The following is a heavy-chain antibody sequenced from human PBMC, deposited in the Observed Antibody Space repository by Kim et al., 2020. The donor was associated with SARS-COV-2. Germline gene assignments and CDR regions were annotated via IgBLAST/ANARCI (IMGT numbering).Heavy chain of an antibody. CDR1: GFSFGDYY. Sequence: GGSLRLSCTASGFSFGDYYMSWIRQAPGKGLEWVSYISSTSYYTNYAGSVRGRFTISRDNVKNSVHLQMNRLKAEDTAVYYCARLDRTSGWWFDPWGQGT. V-gene: IGHV3-11*03. CDR2: ISSTSYYT. D-gene: IGHD2-2*03. CDR3: ARLDRTSGWWFDP. J-gene: IGHJ5*02.